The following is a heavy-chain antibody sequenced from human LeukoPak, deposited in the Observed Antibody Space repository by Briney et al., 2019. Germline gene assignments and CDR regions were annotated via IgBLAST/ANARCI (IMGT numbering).Heavy chain of an antibody. Sequence: GESLQISCQGSGYSFTNYWIGWVRQMPGKGLEWMGIIYPGDSDTRYSPSFQGQVTISADKSINTAYLQWSSLKASDTAIYYCARLSSRGYEISWWFDPWGQGTLVTVSS. J-gene: IGHJ5*02. CDR2: IYPGDSDT. V-gene: IGHV5-51*01. CDR3: ARLSSRGYEISWWFDP. CDR1: GYSFTNYW. D-gene: IGHD5-12*01.